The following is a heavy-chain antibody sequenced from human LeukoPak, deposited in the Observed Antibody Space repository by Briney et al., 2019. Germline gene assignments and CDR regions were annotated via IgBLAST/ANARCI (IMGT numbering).Heavy chain of an antibody. V-gene: IGHV3-30*18. CDR3: AKDLVLLWFGELGYFDY. D-gene: IGHD3-10*01. J-gene: IGHJ4*02. CDR1: GFTFGSYG. Sequence: GGSLRLSCAASGFTFGSYGMHWVRQAPGKGLEWVAVISYDGSNKYYADSVKGRFTISRDNSKNTLYLQMNSLRAEDTAVYYCAKDLVLLWFGELGYFDYWGQGTLVTVSS. CDR2: ISYDGSNK.